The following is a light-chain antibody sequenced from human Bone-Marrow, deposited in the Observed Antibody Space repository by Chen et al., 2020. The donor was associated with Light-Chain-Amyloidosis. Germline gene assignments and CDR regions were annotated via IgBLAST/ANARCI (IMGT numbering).Light chain of an antibody. CDR3: SSYTITDTLV. J-gene: IGLJ1*01. CDR1: SSDVGGDNH. CDR2: EVT. V-gene: IGLV2-14*01. Sequence: QSALTQHASVSGSPGQSITISCTGTSSDVGGDNHVSWYQQHPDNAPKLMIYEVTTRPSWVPDRFSGSTSDNTASLTISGLQTEYEADYFCSSYTITDTLVFGSGTRVTVL.